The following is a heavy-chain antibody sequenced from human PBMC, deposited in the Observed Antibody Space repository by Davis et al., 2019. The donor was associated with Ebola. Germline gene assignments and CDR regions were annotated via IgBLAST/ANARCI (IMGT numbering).Heavy chain of an antibody. J-gene: IGHJ6*02. CDR1: GFTFGDYA. V-gene: IGHV3-49*04. CDR2: IRSKGFGGTT. Sequence: GGSLRLSCTASGFTFGDYAMSWVRQAPGKGLEWVSFIRSKGFGGTTEYAASVKGRFTISRDDSKSIAYLQMNSLRAEDTAVYYCARDRNSGWYDYYYGMDVWGQGTTVTVSS. D-gene: IGHD6-19*01. CDR3: ARDRNSGWYDYYYGMDV.